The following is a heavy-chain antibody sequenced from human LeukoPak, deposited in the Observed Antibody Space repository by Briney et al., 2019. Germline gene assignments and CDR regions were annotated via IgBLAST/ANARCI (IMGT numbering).Heavy chain of an antibody. J-gene: IGHJ6*03. CDR2: VSSSGAYR. V-gene: IGHV3-21*01. D-gene: IGHD2-2*01. Sequence: GGSLRLSYAASGFTFSDYGMNWVRPAPGQGLEWVSRVSSSGAYRDYTDSVKGRFTISRDNAKSSLYLQMNSLRAEDTALYYCARGLGYCSSTRCSPGYYMDVWGRGTPVTV. CDR1: GFTFSDYG. CDR3: ARGLGYCSSTRCSPGYYMDV.